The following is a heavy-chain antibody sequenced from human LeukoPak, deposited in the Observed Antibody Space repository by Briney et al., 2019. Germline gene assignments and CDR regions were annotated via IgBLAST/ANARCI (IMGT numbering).Heavy chain of an antibody. CDR1: GGSFSGYY. V-gene: IGHV4-34*01. D-gene: IGHD3-16*01. CDR2: INHSGST. CDR3: ARCFGGGIDY. J-gene: IGHJ4*02. Sequence: SETLSLTCAVYGGSFSGYYWSWIRQPPGKGLEWIGEINHSGSTNYNPSLKSRVTISVDTSKNQFSLKLSSVTAADTAVYYCARCFGGGIDYWGQGTLVTVSS.